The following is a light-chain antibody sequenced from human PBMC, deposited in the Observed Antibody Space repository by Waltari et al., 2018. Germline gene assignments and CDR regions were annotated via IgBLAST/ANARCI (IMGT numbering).Light chain of an antibody. CDR1: SSDVGGYNY. CDR2: VVN. Sequence: QSALTQPRSVSGSPGQSVTISCTGTSSDVGGYNYVACYHHHPGKAPALMVFVVNKRPSGVPCRFSGSKSGNTASLTISGLRTEDEADYYCSSYAGSYTLLFGGGTKLTVL. V-gene: IGLV2-11*01. CDR3: SSYAGSYTLL. J-gene: IGLJ2*01.